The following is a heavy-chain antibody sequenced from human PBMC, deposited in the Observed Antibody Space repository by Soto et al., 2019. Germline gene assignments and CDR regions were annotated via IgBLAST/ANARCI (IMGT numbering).Heavy chain of an antibody. J-gene: IGHJ4*02. CDR1: GFTFSSYG. CDR2: IWYDGSNK. D-gene: IGHD6-13*01. Sequence: VQLVESGGGVVQPGRSLRLSCAASGFTFSSYGMHWVRQAPGKGLEWVAVIWYDGSNKYYADSVKGRFTISRDNSKNTLYLQMNSLRAEDTAVYYCARDQYSSSWYRNYFDYWGQGTLVTVSS. V-gene: IGHV3-33*01. CDR3: ARDQYSSSWYRNYFDY.